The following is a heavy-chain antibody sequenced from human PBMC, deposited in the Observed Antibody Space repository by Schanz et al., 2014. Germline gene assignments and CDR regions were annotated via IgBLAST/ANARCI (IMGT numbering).Heavy chain of an antibody. CDR3: AKDVDFWSGYYLDY. Sequence: VQLLESGGGLVQPGGSLRLSCAASGFNFSSYGMHWVRQAPGKGLEWVAVISDDGSNHYYPDSVKGRFTISRDNSKNTLYLQMNSLRSEDTAVYYCAKDVDFWSGYYLDYWGQGTLVNVSS. J-gene: IGHJ4*02. CDR1: GFNFSSYG. V-gene: IGHV3-30*18. D-gene: IGHD3-3*01. CDR2: ISDDGSNH.